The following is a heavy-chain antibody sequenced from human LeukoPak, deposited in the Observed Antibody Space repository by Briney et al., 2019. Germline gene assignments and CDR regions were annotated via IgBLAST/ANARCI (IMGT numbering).Heavy chain of an antibody. CDR3: AKDQGVVGSYDY. CDR2: IQYDDSIE. Sequence: AGGSLRLSCAAYGFTFSTFGMNWVRPAPDKGLEWVAFIQYDDSIEYYADSVKGRLTISRDNSKNTLYLQMNSLRGDDTAVYYCAKDQGVVGSYDYWGRGTLVTVSS. CDR1: GFTFSTFG. D-gene: IGHD3-10*01. J-gene: IGHJ4*01. V-gene: IGHV3-30*02.